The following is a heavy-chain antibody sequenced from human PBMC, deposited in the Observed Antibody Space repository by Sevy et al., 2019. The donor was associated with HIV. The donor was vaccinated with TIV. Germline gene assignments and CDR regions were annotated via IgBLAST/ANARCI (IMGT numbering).Heavy chain of an antibody. CDR1: GFTFSSYG. J-gene: IGHJ4*02. D-gene: IGHD1-7*01. Sequence: GGSLRLSCAASGFTFSSYGMHWVRQAPGKGLEWVAVIWYDGSNKYYVDSVKGRFTISRDNSKNTLYLQMNSLRAEDTAVYYCARDNWNYDGRFDYWGQGTLVTVSS. V-gene: IGHV3-33*01. CDR3: ARDNWNYDGRFDY. CDR2: IWYDGSNK.